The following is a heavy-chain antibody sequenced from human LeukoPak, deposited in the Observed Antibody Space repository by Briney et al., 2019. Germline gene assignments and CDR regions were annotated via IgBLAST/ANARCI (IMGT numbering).Heavy chain of an antibody. CDR1: RFTFSRYG. V-gene: IGHV3-15*01. CDR2: IKSKTDGGTT. D-gene: IGHD3-10*01. CDR3: TTGRSSW. J-gene: IGHJ4*02. Sequence: GRSLRLSCAASRFTFSRYGMHWVRQAPGKGLEWVGRIKSKTDGGTTDYAAPVKGRFTISRDDSKNTLYLQMNSLKTEDTAVYYCTTGRSSWWGQGTLVTVSS.